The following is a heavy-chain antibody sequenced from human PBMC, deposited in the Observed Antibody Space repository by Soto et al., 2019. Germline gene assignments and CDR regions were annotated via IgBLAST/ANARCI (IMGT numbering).Heavy chain of an antibody. CDR1: GFTFSSYA. CDR2: ISGSGGST. V-gene: IGHV3-23*01. J-gene: IGHJ5*02. CDR3: TKDGGGSST. Sequence: EVQLLESGGGLVQPGGSLRLSCAASGFTFSSYAMSWVRQAPGKGLDWVSSISGSGGSTYYADSIKGRFTISRDNSKNTLYLQMNSLRAEDTAVYYCTKDGGGSSTWGQGTLVTVSS. D-gene: IGHD3-16*01.